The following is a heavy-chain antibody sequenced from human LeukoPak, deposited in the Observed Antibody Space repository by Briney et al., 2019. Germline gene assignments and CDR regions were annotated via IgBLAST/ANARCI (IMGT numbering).Heavy chain of an antibody. Sequence: KASETLSLTCTVSGGSISSYYWSWIRQPPGKGLEWIGYIYYSGSTNYNPSLKSRVTISVDTSKNQFSLKLSSVTAADTAVYYCARDLYYYDSSGYPAGYWGQGTLVTVSS. CDR1: GGSISSYY. CDR2: IYYSGST. CDR3: ARDLYYYDSSGYPAGY. D-gene: IGHD3-22*01. J-gene: IGHJ4*02. V-gene: IGHV4-59*01.